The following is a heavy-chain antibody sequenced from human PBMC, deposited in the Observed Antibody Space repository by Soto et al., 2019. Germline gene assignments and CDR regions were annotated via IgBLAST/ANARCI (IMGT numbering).Heavy chain of an antibody. V-gene: IGHV3-11*01. CDR3: ARAMGNWRYYCDY. J-gene: IGHJ4*02. CDR1: GFTVSDNY. D-gene: IGHD1-1*01. Sequence: QVQLVESGGGLVKPGGSLRLSCAASGFTVSDNYMSWIRQAPGKGLEWVSYISSSGNTQYYADSVKGRFTISRDNAKNSLYLQMNSLRAEDTAVYYCARAMGNWRYYCDYWGQGTLVTVSS. CDR2: ISSSGNTQ.